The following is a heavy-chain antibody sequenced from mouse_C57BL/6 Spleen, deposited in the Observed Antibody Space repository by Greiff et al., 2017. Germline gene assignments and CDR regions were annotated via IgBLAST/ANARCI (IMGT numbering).Heavy chain of an antibody. CDR1: GYTFTSYW. CDR3: ARERVYYYGSSPYYAMDY. Sequence: QVQLQQPGAELVKPGASVKMSCKASGYTFTSYWITWVKQRPGQGLEWIGDIYPGSGSTNYNEKFKSKATLTVDTSSSTAYMQLSSLTSEDSAVYYCARERVYYYGSSPYYAMDYWGQGTSVTVSS. CDR2: IYPGSGST. V-gene: IGHV1-55*01. J-gene: IGHJ4*01. D-gene: IGHD1-1*01.